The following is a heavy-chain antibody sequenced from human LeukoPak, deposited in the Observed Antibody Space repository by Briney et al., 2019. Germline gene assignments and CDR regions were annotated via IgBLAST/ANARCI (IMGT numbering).Heavy chain of an antibody. CDR2: IWYDGSNK. J-gene: IGHJ6*02. CDR1: GFTFSSYG. Sequence: PGGSLRLSCAASGFTFSSYGMHWVRQAPGKGLEWVAVIWYDGSNKYYADSVKGRFTISRDNSKNTLYLQMNSLRAEDTAVYYCARSQRYYDSSGYYYYGMDDWGQGTTVTASS. V-gene: IGHV3-33*01. D-gene: IGHD3-22*01. CDR3: ARSQRYYDSSGYYYYGMDD.